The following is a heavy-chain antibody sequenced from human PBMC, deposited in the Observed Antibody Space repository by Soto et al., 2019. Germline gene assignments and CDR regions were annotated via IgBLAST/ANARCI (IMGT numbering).Heavy chain of an antibody. CDR1: SGSISSSNW. D-gene: IGHD2-15*01. Sequence: SETLSLTCAVSSGSISSSNWWSWVRQPPGKGLEWIGEIYHSGSTNYNPSLKSRVTISVDKSKNQFSLKLSSVTAADTAVYYCARRLFCSGGSCYPYNWFDPWGQGTLVTVSS. J-gene: IGHJ5*02. CDR3: ARRLFCSGGSCYPYNWFDP. V-gene: IGHV4-4*02. CDR2: IYHSGST.